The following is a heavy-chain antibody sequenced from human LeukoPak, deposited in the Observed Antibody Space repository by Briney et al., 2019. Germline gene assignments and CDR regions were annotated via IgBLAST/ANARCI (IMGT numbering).Heavy chain of an antibody. V-gene: IGHV4-39*01. Sequence: SETLSLTCTVSGGSISSYYWSWIRQPPGKGLEWIGSIYYSGSTYYNPSLKSRVTISVDTSKNQFSLKLSSVTAADTAVYYCASTTDYYYYYGMDVWGQGTTVTVSS. CDR3: ASTTDYYYYYGMDV. D-gene: IGHD1-14*01. CDR2: IYYSGST. CDR1: GGSISSYY. J-gene: IGHJ6*02.